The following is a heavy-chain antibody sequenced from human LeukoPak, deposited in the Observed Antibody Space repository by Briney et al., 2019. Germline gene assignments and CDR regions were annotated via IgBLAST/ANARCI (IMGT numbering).Heavy chain of an antibody. V-gene: IGHV4-61*08. Sequence: SETLSLTCTVSSGSFSNGDYYWSWLRQPPGKALEWIGYIYYTGSAYYNPSLGGRVTLSVDTSKNQFSVKLSSVTAADTAVYYCARDRLAVAGTGWFDPWGQGTLVTVSS. CDR3: ARDRLAVAGTGWFDP. D-gene: IGHD6-19*01. J-gene: IGHJ5*02. CDR1: SGSFSNGDYY. CDR2: IYYTGSA.